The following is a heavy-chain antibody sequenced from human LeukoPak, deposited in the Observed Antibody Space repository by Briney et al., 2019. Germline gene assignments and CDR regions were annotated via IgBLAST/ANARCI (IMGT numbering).Heavy chain of an antibody. CDR1: GYTFTGYY. D-gene: IGHD3-22*01. J-gene: IGHJ4*02. V-gene: IGHV1-2*02. CDR3: ASYYDGSGYHPSRFDY. CDR2: INPNSGAT. Sequence: ASVKVSCKASGYTFTGYYMHWVRQAPGQGLEWMGWINPNSGATYYAQKFEGRVTMTRDTSITTAYMELSRLRSDDTAVYYCASYYDGSGYHPSRFDYWGQGTLVTVSS.